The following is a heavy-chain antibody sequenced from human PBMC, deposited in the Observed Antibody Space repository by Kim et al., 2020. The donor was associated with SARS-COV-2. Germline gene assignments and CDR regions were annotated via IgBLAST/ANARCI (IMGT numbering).Heavy chain of an antibody. CDR1: GYTFTDYA. CDR3: ARGRISMLRGGADY. V-gene: IGHV7-4-1*02. J-gene: IGHJ4*02. CDR2: INTNTGNP. Sequence: ASVKVSCKASGYTFTDYAMNWVRQAPGQGLEWMGWINTNTGNPKYAQGFTGRFVFSLDTSVSTTYLQISSLKAEDTAVYYCARGRISMLRGGADYWGQGTLVTVSS. D-gene: IGHD3-10*01.